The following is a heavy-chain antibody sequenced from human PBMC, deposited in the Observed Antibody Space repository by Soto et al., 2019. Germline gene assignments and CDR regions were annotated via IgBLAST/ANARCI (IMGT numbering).Heavy chain of an antibody. CDR1: GGSIGSSDYY. J-gene: IGHJ4*02. CDR2: IYDSGST. CDR3: ARAQGSGFLVS. V-gene: IGHV4-30-4*08. Sequence: SETLSLTCTVSGGSIGSSDYYWGWIRQPPGKGLEWIGNIYDSGSTSYNPSLKSRVTISVDTSKNQFSLKLSSVTAADTAVYYCARAQGSGFLVSWGQGTLVTVSS. D-gene: IGHD3-10*01.